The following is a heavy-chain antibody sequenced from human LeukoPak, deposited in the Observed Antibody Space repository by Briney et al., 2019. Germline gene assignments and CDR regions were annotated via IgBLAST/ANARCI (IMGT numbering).Heavy chain of an antibody. D-gene: IGHD2-21*02. CDR2: IYYSGST. CDR3: ASSWVVTATTSFDY. J-gene: IGHJ4*02. Sequence: SETLSLTCTVSGGSISSSSYYWGWIRQPPGKGLEWIGSIYYSGSTYYNPSLKSRVTISVDTSKNQFSLKLSSVTAADTAVYYCASSWVVTATTSFDYWGLGTLVTVSS. V-gene: IGHV4-39*07. CDR1: GGSISSSSYY.